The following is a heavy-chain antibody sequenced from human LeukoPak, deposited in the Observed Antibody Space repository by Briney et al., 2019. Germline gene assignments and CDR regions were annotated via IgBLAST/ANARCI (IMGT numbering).Heavy chain of an antibody. Sequence: PARSLRLSCAASGFTFSSYWMHWVRQPPGKGLAWVSRINRDGSGTSYVDSVKGRFTISRDNAKNTVYLQMNSLRAEDTAVYYCARDSNYGMDVWGQGTTVTVSS. CDR2: INRDGSGT. CDR1: GFTFSSYW. V-gene: IGHV3-74*01. CDR3: ARDSNYGMDV. J-gene: IGHJ6*02.